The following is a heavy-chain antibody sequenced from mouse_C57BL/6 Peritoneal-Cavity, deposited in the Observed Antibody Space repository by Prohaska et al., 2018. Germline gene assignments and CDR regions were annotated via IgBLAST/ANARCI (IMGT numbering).Heavy chain of an antibody. J-gene: IGHJ3*01. CDR1: GYYITSGYY. D-gene: IGHD2-5*01. CDR2: ISYDGSN. CDR3: ASSNYAWFAY. Sequence: TGYYITSGYYWNWIRQFTGNKLEWMGYISYDGSNNYNPSLKNRISITRDTSKHQFFLKLNSVTTEYTATYYCASSNYAWFAYWGQGTLVTVSA. V-gene: IGHV3-6*01.